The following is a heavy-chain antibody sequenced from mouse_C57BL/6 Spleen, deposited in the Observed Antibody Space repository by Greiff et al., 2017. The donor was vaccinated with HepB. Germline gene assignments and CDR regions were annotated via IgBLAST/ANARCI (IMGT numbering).Heavy chain of an antibody. CDR2: ILPGSGST. J-gene: IGHJ4*01. V-gene: IGHV1-9*01. Sequence: QVQLQQSGAELMKPGASVKLSCKAPGYTFTGYWIEWVKQRPGHGLEWIGEILPGSGSTNYNEKFKGKATFTADTSSNTAYMQRSSLTTEDSAIYYCARRTKLANWAYAMDYWGQGTSVTVSS. CDR1: GYTFTGYW. D-gene: IGHD4-1*01. CDR3: ARRTKLANWAYAMDY.